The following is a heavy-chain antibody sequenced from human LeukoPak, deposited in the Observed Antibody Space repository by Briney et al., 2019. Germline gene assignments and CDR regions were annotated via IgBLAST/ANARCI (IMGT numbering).Heavy chain of an antibody. CDR3: ARGPPIAVATRAFDI. D-gene: IGHD6-19*01. CDR2: IYYSGST. V-gene: IGHV4-39*07. CDR1: GGSISSSSYY. Sequence: SETLSLTCTVSGGSISSSSYYWGWIRQPPGKGLEWIGSIYYSGSTYYNPSLKSRVTISVDTSKNQFSLKLSSVTAADTAVYYCARGPPIAVATRAFDIWGQGTMVTVSS. J-gene: IGHJ3*02.